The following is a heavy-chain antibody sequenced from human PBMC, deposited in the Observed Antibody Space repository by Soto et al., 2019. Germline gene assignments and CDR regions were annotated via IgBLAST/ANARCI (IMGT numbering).Heavy chain of an antibody. CDR3: SRRAPEGFDP. CDR2: IDFRGTT. CDR1: GGSISSSSYF. V-gene: IGHV4-39*02. J-gene: IGHJ5*02. Sequence: QLRLQESGPRLAKPSETLSLTCTVSGGSISSSSYFWAWIRRPPGKGLEWIGSIDFRGTTYTNPSLESRVTISVDTSKNHFSLKLDSVTAADTALYYCSRRAPEGFDPWGRGTLVTPSS.